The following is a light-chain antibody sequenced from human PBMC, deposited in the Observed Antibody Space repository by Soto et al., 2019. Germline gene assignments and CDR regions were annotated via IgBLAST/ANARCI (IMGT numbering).Light chain of an antibody. CDR3: EQYGSSPKT. J-gene: IGKJ1*01. V-gene: IGKV3-20*01. CDR2: GAS. CDR1: QSVSSSY. Sequence: EIVLTQSPGTLSLSPGERATLSCRASQSVSSSYLAWYQQKPGQAPWLLIYGASSRATGIPDRFSGSGSGTDFTLTISRLEPEDFAVYYCEQYGSSPKTFGQVTMV.